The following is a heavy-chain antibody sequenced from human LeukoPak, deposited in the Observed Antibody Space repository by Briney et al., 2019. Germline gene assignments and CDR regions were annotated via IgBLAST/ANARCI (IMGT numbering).Heavy chain of an antibody. CDR3: ASREKDYFDY. V-gene: IGHV3-9*01. Sequence: GGSLRLSCAASGFTFDDYAMLWVRQAPGKGLEWVSGISWNSGSIGYADSVKGRFTISRDNAKNSLYLQMNSLRAEDTALYYCASREKDYFDYWGQGTLVTVSS. D-gene: IGHD3-10*01. J-gene: IGHJ4*02. CDR2: ISWNSGSI. CDR1: GFTFDDYA.